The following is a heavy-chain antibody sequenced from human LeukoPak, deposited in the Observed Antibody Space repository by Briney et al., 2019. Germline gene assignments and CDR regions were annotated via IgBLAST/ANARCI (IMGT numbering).Heavy chain of an antibody. J-gene: IGHJ4*02. Sequence: PSETLSLTCAVSGGSISSGGYYWSWIRQPPGKELEWIGEINHSGSTNYNPSLKSRVTISVDTSKNQFSLQLSSVTAADTAVYYCATHPSSIVAAGGYFDYWGQGTLVTVS. CDR2: INHSGST. V-gene: IGHV4-34*01. CDR3: ATHPSSIVAAGGYFDY. D-gene: IGHD6-13*01. CDR1: GGSISSGGYY.